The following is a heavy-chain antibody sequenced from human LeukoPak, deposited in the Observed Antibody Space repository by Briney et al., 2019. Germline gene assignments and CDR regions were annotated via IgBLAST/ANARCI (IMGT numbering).Heavy chain of an antibody. V-gene: IGHV1-46*01. CDR2: INPSGGST. J-gene: IGHJ4*02. Sequence: ASVKVSCKASGYTFTSYYTHWVRQAPGQGLEWMGIINPSGGSTSYAQKFQGRVTMTRDMSTSTVYMELSSLRSEDTAVYYCARDPSVSSSSWYVFLDYWGQGTLVTVSS. D-gene: IGHD6-13*01. CDR3: ARDPSVSSSSWYVFLDY. CDR1: GYTFTSYY.